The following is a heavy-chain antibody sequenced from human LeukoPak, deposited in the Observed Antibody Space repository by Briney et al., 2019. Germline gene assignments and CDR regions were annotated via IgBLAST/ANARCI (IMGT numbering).Heavy chain of an antibody. J-gene: IGHJ4*02. V-gene: IGHV3-7*01. CDR1: GFTFSSYW. D-gene: IGHD3-22*01. CDR3: ARYVYDSSGYSSQY. Sequence: GGSLRLSCAASGFTFSSYWMSWVRQAPGKGLEWVANIKKDGSEKYYVDSVKGRFTISRDNARNSLFLQMNSLRGEDTAVYYCARYVYDSSGYSSQYWGQGTLVTVSS. CDR2: IKKDGSEK.